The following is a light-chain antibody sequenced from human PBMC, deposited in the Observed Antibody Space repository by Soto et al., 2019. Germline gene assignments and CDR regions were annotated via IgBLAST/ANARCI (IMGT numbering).Light chain of an antibody. CDR2: DVI. J-gene: IGLJ2*01. CDR3: SSYGGNNNVL. CDR1: SSDVGGYNF. Sequence: QSVLTQPPSASGSPGQSVTISCTGTSSDVGGYNFVSWYQQHPGKAPKLMIYDVIKRPSGVPDRFSGSKSGNTASLTVSGLQAEDEADYYCSSYGGNNNVLFGGGTQLTVL. V-gene: IGLV2-8*01.